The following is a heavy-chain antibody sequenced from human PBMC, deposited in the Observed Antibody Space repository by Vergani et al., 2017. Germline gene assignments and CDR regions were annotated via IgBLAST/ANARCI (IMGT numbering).Heavy chain of an antibody. CDR2: ISATGVRNT. CDR1: GFPVSGFAFNTFA. J-gene: IGHJ4*02. V-gene: IGHV3-23*04. CDR3: EKWAKSDPSLPVY. Sequence: RLVQSGGGLAHPGGSLRLSCSASGFPVSGFAFNTFAMIWVRQAPGKWLEWVSGISATGVRNTYYADSVKGRFTIYRDNYKSTLFLQMNGQTSEDTAIYYCEKWAKSDPSLPVYWGQGALVAVSS. D-gene: IGHD1-26*01.